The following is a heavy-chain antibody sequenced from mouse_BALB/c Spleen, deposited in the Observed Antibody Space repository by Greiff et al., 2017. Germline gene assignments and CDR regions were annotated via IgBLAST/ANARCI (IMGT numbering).Heavy chain of an antibody. D-gene: IGHD2-14*01. V-gene: IGHV14-3*02. CDR2: IDPANGNT. J-gene: IGHJ2*01. CDR1: GFNIKDTY. Sequence: PLQQSGAELVKPGASVKLSCTASGFNIKDTYMHWVKQRPEQGLEWIGRIDPANGNTKYDPKFQGKATITADTSSNTAYLQLSSLTSEDTAVYYCARRIGVRRALDYWGQGTTLTVSS. CDR3: ARRIGVRRALDY.